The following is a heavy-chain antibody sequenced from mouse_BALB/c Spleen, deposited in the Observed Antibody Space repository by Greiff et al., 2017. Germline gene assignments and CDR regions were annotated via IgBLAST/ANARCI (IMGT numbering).Heavy chain of an antibody. Sequence: EVKLVESGGGLVQPGGSRKLSCAASGFTFSDYGMAWVRQAPGKGPEWVAFISNLAYSIYYADTVTGRFTISRENAKNTLYLEMSSLRSEDTAMYYCARDSGGNLYAMDYWGQGTSVTVSS. D-gene: IGHD2-1*01. J-gene: IGHJ4*01. CDR2: ISNLAYSI. V-gene: IGHV5-15*02. CDR3: ARDSGGNLYAMDY. CDR1: GFTFSDYG.